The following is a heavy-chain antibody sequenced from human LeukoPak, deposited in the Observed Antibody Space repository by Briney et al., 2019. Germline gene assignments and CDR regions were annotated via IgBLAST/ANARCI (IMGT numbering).Heavy chain of an antibody. CDR2: MNPNSGNT. J-gene: IGHJ4*02. CDR3: ARVAWLGYRILGY. Sequence: ASVTVSCKASGYTFTSYDINWVRQATGQGLEWMGWMNPNSGNTGYAQKFQGRVTITRNTSISTAYMELSSLRSEDTAVYYCARVAWLGYRILGYWRQGTLVTVSS. D-gene: IGHD6-19*01. V-gene: IGHV1-8*03. CDR1: GYTFTSYD.